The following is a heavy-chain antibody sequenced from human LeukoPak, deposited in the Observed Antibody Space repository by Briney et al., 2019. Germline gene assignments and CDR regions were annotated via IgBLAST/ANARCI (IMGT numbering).Heavy chain of an antibody. Sequence: SETLSLTCAVYGGSFSGYYWSWIRQPPGKGLEWIGEINHSGSTNYNPSLKSRVTISVDTSKNQFSLKLSSVTAADTAVYYCARVPRGVVAATRTWYFDYWGQGTLVTVSS. CDR3: ARVPRGVVAATRTWYFDY. CDR1: GGSFSGYY. V-gene: IGHV4-34*01. D-gene: IGHD2-15*01. J-gene: IGHJ4*02. CDR2: INHSGST.